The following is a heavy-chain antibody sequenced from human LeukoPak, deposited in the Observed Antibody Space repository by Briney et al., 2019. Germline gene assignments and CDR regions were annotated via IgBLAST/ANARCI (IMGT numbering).Heavy chain of an antibody. CDR1: GFSFSNYA. J-gene: IGHJ4*02. CDR3: AKVLEYYDFWSGYYIDY. D-gene: IGHD3-3*01. CDR2: ISGSGGST. V-gene: IGHV3-23*01. Sequence: PGGSLRLSCAASGFSFSNYAMSWVRQAPGKGLEWVSAISGSGGSTYYADSVKGRFIISRDYSKNTLSLQMNSLSAEDTAVYYCAKVLEYYDFWSGYYIDYWGQGTLVTVSS.